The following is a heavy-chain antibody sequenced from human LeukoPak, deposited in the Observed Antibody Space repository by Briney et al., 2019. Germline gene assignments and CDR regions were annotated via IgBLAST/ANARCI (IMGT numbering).Heavy chain of an antibody. CDR2: ISSSSSYI. J-gene: IGHJ4*02. Sequence: KPGGSLRLSCAASGFTFSSYSMNWVRQAPGKGLEWVSSISSSSSYIYYADSVKGRFTISRDNAKNSLYLQMNSLRAEDTAVYYCARDLGGYSSAFDYWGQGTLVTVSS. D-gene: IGHD5-18*01. CDR1: GFTFSSYS. V-gene: IGHV3-21*01. CDR3: ARDLGGYSSAFDY.